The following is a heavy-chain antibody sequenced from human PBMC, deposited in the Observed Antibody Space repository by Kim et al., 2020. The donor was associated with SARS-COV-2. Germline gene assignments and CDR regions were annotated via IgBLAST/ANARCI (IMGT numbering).Heavy chain of an antibody. CDR3: ARGDYDSSSYYGGVFDY. J-gene: IGHJ4*02. V-gene: IGHV4-59*09. Sequence: SLQSRITISVDTSKKQFSLKLRSVTAADTAVYYCARGDYDSSSYYGGVFDYWGQGTLVTVSS. D-gene: IGHD3-22*01.